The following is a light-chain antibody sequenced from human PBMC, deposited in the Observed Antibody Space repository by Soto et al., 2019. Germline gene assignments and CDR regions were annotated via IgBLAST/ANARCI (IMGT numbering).Light chain of an antibody. V-gene: IGKV3-20*01. J-gene: IGKJ1*01. CDR1: QSVSSSY. Sequence: EIVLTQSPGTLSLSPGERATLSCRASQSVSSSYLAWYQQKPGQAPRLLIYGASSRATGIPDRFSGSGSGTDVTLTISRLETEDFAVYYCQQYGSSWTFGQGTKVEIK. CDR2: GAS. CDR3: QQYGSSWT.